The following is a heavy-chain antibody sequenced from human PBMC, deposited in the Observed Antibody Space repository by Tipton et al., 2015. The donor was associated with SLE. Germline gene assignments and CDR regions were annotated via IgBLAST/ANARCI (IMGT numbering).Heavy chain of an antibody. CDR3: TREAYGAPFYDY. D-gene: IGHD4-17*01. CDR1: GFTFGDYA. CDR2: IRSKAYGGTT. Sequence: SLRLSCTASGFTFGDYAMSWFRQAPGKGLEWVGFIRSKAYGGTTEYAASVKGRFTTSRDDSKSIAYLQMNSLKTEDTAVYYCTREAYGAPFYDYWAQGTLVTVSS. V-gene: IGHV3-49*03. J-gene: IGHJ4*02.